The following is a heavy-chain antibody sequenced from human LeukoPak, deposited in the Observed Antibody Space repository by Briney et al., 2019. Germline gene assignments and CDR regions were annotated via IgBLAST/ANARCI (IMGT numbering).Heavy chain of an antibody. D-gene: IGHD6-13*01. CDR2: IYYSGST. CDR3: ARGAADPLGGGYFDY. CDR1: GGSISSSSYY. Sequence: LSETLSLTCTVSGGSISSSSYYWGWIRQPPGKGLEWIGSIYYSGSTYYNPSLKSRVTISVDTSKNQFSLKLSSVTAADTAVYYCARGAADPLGGGYFDYWGQGTLVTVSS. J-gene: IGHJ4*02. V-gene: IGHV4-39*07.